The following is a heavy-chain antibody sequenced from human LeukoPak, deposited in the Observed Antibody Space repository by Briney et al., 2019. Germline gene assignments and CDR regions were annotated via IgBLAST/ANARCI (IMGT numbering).Heavy chain of an antibody. CDR1: GGSFSGYY. CDR2: INHSRST. CDR3: ARVQYSSSWTYYFDY. J-gene: IGHJ4*02. Sequence: SETLSLTCAVYGGSFSGYYWSWIRQPPGKGLECIGKINHSRSTNYNPSLKSRVTISVDTSKNQFSLKLSSVTAADTAVYYCARVQYSSSWTYYFDYWGQGTLVTVSS. D-gene: IGHD6-13*01. V-gene: IGHV4-34*01.